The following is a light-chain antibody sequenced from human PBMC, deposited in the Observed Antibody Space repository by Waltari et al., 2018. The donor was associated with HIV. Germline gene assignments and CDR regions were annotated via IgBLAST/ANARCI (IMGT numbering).Light chain of an antibody. Sequence: QSVLTQPPSASGTSGQRVTISCSGSSYHIGSNYVYWFQQLTGTAPKLLIYRNNQRPSGVPDRFSGSKSGTSASLAISGLRSEDEADYYCAAWDDSLSGRYVFGTGTKVTVL. CDR1: SYHIGSNY. V-gene: IGLV1-47*01. J-gene: IGLJ1*01. CDR2: RNN. CDR3: AAWDDSLSGRYV.